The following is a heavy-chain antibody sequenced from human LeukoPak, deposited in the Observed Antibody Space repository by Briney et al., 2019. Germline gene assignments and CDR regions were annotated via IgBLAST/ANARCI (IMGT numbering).Heavy chain of an antibody. Sequence: PSETLSLTCAVYGGSFSGYYWSWLRQPPGKGLEWIGEINHSGSTNYNPSLKSRVTISVDTSKNQFSLKLSSVTAADTAVYYCARGLAARPPYYYYYMDVWGKGTTVTVSS. J-gene: IGHJ6*03. D-gene: IGHD6-6*01. CDR2: INHSGST. CDR3: ARGLAARPPYYYYYMDV. CDR1: GGSFSGYY. V-gene: IGHV4-34*01.